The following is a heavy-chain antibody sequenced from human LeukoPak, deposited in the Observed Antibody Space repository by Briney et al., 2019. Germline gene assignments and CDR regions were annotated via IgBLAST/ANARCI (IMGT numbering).Heavy chain of an antibody. J-gene: IGHJ5*01. V-gene: IGHV4-59*01. CDR3: ARDVTQLWFDY. CDR2: IHYSGST. CDR1: GGSISNYY. D-gene: IGHD5-18*01. Sequence: SETLSLTYSVSGGSISNYYWSWIRQPPGKGLEWIGYIHYSGSTNYNPSLKSRVTISVDPSKNQFSLNLSSVTAADTAVYYCARDVTQLWFDYWGQGTLVTVSS.